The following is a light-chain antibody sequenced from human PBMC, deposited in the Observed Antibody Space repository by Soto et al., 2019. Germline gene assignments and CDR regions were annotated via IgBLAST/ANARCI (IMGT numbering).Light chain of an antibody. CDR3: QQRSNWPRVT. V-gene: IGKV3-11*01. CDR2: DAS. Sequence: EIVLTQSPATLSLSPGERATLSCRASQSVSSYLAWYQQKPGQAPRLLNYDASNRATGIPARFSGSGSGTDFALTISSLEPEDFAVYYCQQRSNWPRVTFGGGTKVEIK. CDR1: QSVSSY. J-gene: IGKJ4*01.